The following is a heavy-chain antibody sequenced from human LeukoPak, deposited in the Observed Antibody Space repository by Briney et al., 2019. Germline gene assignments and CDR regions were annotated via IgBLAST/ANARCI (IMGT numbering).Heavy chain of an antibody. Sequence: PSETLSRTGDVYGGSLSGYYWSWVRQYPGKGLEWIGEINHSGSTKYNPSLKSRVIISVDTSKNQFSLKLSSVTAADTAVYYCARVSSGWYPVDYWGQGTLVTVSS. D-gene: IGHD6-19*01. CDR2: INHSGST. J-gene: IGHJ4*02. CDR3: ARVSSGWYPVDY. CDR1: GGSLSGYY. V-gene: IGHV4-34*01.